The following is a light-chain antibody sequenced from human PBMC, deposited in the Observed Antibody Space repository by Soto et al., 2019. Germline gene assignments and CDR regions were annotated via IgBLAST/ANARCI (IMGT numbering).Light chain of an antibody. CDR1: SSDVGGYNY. Sequence: QSALTQPASVSGSPGQSITISCTGTSSDVGGYNYVSWYQQHPGKAPKLMIYGVTNRPSGVSNRFSGSKSGNTASLTISGLPAEDEADYYCSSYTSSSTPLVFSGGTKLTVL. CDR2: GVT. J-gene: IGLJ3*02. V-gene: IGLV2-14*01. CDR3: SSYTSSSTPLV.